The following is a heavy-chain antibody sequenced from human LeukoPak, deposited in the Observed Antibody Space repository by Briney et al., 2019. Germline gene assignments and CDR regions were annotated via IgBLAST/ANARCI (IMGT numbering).Heavy chain of an antibody. CDR2: MNPNSGNT. CDR1: GYTFTSYD. Sequence: ASVKVSCKTSGYTFTSYDVNWVRQATGQGLEWMGWMNPNSGNTGYAHKFQGRVTITRNTSISTAYMQLSSLRSEDTAVYYCARRVSYGDFDYWGQGTLVTVSS. J-gene: IGHJ4*02. D-gene: IGHD4-17*01. CDR3: ARRVSYGDFDY. V-gene: IGHV1-8*01.